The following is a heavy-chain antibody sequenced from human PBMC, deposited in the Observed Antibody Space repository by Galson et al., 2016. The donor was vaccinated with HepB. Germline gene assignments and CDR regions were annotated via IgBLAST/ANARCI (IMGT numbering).Heavy chain of an antibody. CDR3: VRERYYESTTYSRPFDY. V-gene: IGHV3-21*01. D-gene: IGHD3-22*01. CDR2: ITGSNTYI. Sequence: SLRLSCAASGFTFNNYTMNWVRQTPGKGLEWVSSITGSNTYIYYADSLKGRFTISRDNAKNSLYLQMNSLRAEDTAVYYCVRERYYESTTYSRPFDYWGQGTLVTVSS. CDR1: GFTFNNYT. J-gene: IGHJ4*02.